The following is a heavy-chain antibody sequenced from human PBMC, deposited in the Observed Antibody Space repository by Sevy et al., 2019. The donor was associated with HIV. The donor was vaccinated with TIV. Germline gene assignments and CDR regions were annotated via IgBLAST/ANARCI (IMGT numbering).Heavy chain of an antibody. D-gene: IGHD3-16*01. CDR1: GFTFSSYS. CDR2: ISSSSSTI. CDR3: GGRWGGDY. J-gene: IGHJ4*02. Sequence: GESLKISCAASGFTFSSYSRNWVRQAPGKGLEWVSYISSSSSTIYYADSVKGRFTISRDNAKNSLYLQMNSLRAGDTAVYYCGGRWGGDYWGQGTLVTVSS. V-gene: IGHV3-48*01.